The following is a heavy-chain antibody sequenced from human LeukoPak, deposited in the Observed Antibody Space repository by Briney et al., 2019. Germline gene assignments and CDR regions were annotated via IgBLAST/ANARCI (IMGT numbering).Heavy chain of an antibody. V-gene: IGHV4-30-2*01. CDR2: IYHSGST. D-gene: IGHD6-13*01. Sequence: PSETLSLTCTVSGDSISSGDYYWSWIRQPPGKGLEWIGYIYHSGSTNYNPSLKSRVTVSVDTSKNQFSLKLSSVTAADTAVYYCARYSRWAAFDIWGQGTMVTVSS. J-gene: IGHJ3*02. CDR3: ARYSRWAAFDI. CDR1: GDSISSGDYY.